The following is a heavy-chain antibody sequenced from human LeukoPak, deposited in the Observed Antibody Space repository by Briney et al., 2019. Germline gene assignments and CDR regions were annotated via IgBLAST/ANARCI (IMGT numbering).Heavy chain of an antibody. Sequence: SETLSLTCTVSGGSISSHYWSWIRQPPGKGLEWIGYIYYSGSTNYNPSLKSRVTISVDTSKNQFSLKLSSVTAADTAVYYCARAGWLPNFGYWGQGTLVTVSS. CDR3: ARAGWLPNFGY. CDR2: IYYSGST. CDR1: GGSISSHY. V-gene: IGHV4-59*11. J-gene: IGHJ4*02. D-gene: IGHD5-18*01.